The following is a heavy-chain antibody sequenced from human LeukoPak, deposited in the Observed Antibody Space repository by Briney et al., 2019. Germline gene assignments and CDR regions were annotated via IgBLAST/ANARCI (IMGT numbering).Heavy chain of an antibody. CDR2: IWYDGSNK. D-gene: IGHD3-10*01. J-gene: IGHJ4*02. CDR3: ARSMVRGVILSPY. V-gene: IGHV3-33*08. CDR1: GITFNNYA. Sequence: PGGSLRLSCAASGITFNNYAMSWVRQAPGKGLEWVAVIWYDGSNKYYADSVKGRFTISRDNSKNTLYLQMNSLRAEDTAVYYCARSMVRGVILSPYWGQGTLVTVSS.